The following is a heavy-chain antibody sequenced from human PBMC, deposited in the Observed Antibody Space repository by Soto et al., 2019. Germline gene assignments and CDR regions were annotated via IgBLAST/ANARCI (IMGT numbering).Heavy chain of an antibody. J-gene: IGHJ4*02. D-gene: IGHD3-16*01. Sequence: EVQLVESGGGLVQPGGSLRLSCAASGFTFSNYWMHWVRQAPGKGLVWVSRINFDESTTTYADSVQGRFTISRDNARNTLYLQRNSLRAEDTAIYCCVTGGRTAGHVYHFDDWGQGALVTVSS. CDR2: INFDESTT. V-gene: IGHV3-74*01. CDR1: GFTFSNYW. CDR3: VTGGRTAGHVYHFDD.